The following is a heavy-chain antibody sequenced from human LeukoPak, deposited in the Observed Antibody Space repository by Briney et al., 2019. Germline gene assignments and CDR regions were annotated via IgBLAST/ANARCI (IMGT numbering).Heavy chain of an antibody. CDR2: ISSSSSTI. CDR1: GFTFSSYS. J-gene: IGHJ4*02. D-gene: IGHD2-2*01. Sequence: GALRLSCAASGFTFSSYSMNWVRQAPGKGLEWVSYISSSSSTIYYADSVKGRFTISRDNAKNSLYLQMNSLRAEDTAVYYCARDLGVVPAAYDYWGQGTLVTVSS. CDR3: ARDLGVVPAAYDY. V-gene: IGHV3-48*01.